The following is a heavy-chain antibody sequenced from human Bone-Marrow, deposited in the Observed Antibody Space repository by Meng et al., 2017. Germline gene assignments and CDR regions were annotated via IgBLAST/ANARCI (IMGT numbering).Heavy chain of an antibody. V-gene: IGHV4-4*02. Sequence: QVQLQGPGPGLVKPSGTLSLTFGVSGASVSSGYWWTWVRQPPGKGLEWIGEFHHSGTTNYNPSLRSRVTISVDTSKNQFSLRLTSVTAADTAVYYCAASPGWWRIDSWGQGTLVTVSS. J-gene: IGHJ4*02. D-gene: IGHD6-19*01. CDR1: GASVSSGYW. CDR2: FHHSGTT. CDR3: AASPGWWRIDS.